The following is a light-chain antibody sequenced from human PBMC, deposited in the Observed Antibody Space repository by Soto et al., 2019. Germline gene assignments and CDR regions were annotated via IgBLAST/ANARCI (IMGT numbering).Light chain of an antibody. J-gene: IGKJ4*01. V-gene: IGKV1-9*01. CDR2: AAS. CDR1: QGINNY. Sequence: EIQLTQSPSFLSASVGDRVTITCRASQGINNYLAWYQQQPGKAPKLLIYAASTLQSGVPSRFSGSGSGTEFTLTITTLQPEDFATYYCQHHDSYPLTFGGGTKVEIK. CDR3: QHHDSYPLT.